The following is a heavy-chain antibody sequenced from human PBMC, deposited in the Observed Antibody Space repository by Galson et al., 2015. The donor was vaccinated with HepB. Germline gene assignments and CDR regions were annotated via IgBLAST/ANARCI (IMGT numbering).Heavy chain of an antibody. Sequence: SLKSRVTISVDTSKNQFSLKLSSVTAADTAVYYCARLRRGGMITFGGVIARGYFDYWGQGTLVTVSS. J-gene: IGHJ4*02. V-gene: IGHV4-39*01. D-gene: IGHD3-16*02. CDR3: ARLRRGGMITFGGVIARGYFDY.